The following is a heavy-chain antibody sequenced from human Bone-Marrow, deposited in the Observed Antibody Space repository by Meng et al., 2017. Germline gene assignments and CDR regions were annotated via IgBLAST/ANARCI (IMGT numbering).Heavy chain of an antibody. D-gene: IGHD3-10*01. J-gene: IGHJ4*02. CDR3: ARDLGGDD. Sequence: IQLVKSVTDGRKPWPSVKFSFKVSVSTFTRYGTSWVRQAPGQGLEWMGRISAYNGNTNYAQKLQGRVTMTTDTSTSTAYMELRSLRSDDTAVYYCARDLGGDDWGQGTLVTVSS. V-gene: IGHV1-18*01. CDR2: ISAYNGNT. CDR1: VSTFTRYG.